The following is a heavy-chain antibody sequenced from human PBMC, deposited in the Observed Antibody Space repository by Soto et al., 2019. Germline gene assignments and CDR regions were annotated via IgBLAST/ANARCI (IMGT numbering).Heavy chain of an antibody. CDR1: GYTFTGYG. Sequence: ASVKVSCKASGYTFTGYGISWVRQAPGQGLEWMGWISAYNGNTNYAQKLQGRVTMTTDTSTSTAYMELRSLRSDDTAVYYCARIILGYCSSTSCYVLMLDYWG. V-gene: IGHV1-18*01. D-gene: IGHD2-2*01. CDR2: ISAYNGNT. J-gene: IGHJ4*01. CDR3: ARIILGYCSSTSCYVLMLDY.